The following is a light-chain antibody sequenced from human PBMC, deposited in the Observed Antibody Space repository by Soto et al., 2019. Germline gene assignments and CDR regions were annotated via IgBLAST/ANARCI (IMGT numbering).Light chain of an antibody. CDR2: AAS. CDR3: QQSCSTPPT. CDR1: QSISSY. V-gene: IGKV1-39*01. Sequence: DIQMTQSPSSLSASVGDRVTITCRASQSISSYLNWYQQKPGKAPKLLIYAASSLQSGLPSRFSGSESGTDFTLTISSQQSEDFATYYCQQSCSTPPTFGQGTKLDIK. J-gene: IGKJ2*01.